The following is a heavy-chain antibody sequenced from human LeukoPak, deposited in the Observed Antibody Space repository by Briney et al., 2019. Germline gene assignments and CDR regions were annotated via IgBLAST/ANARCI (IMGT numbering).Heavy chain of an antibody. Sequence: SETLSLTCTVSGGSISSGSYYWSWIRQPAGKGLEWIGRIYTSGSTNYNPSLKSRVTISVDTSKNQFSLKLSSVTAADTAVYYCARALVTTVVTNYFDYWGQGTLITVSS. CDR1: GGSISSGSYY. D-gene: IGHD4-23*01. J-gene: IGHJ4*02. V-gene: IGHV4-61*02. CDR3: ARALVTTVVTNYFDY. CDR2: IYTSGST.